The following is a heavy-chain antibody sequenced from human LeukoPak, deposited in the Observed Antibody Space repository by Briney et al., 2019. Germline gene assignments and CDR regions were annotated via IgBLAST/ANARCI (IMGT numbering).Heavy chain of an antibody. CDR1: GFTFSSYG. CDR3: ARDIAVGRWGD. J-gene: IGHJ4*02. D-gene: IGHD6-19*01. V-gene: IGHV3-48*04. CDR2: ISGSGNTI. Sequence: GGSLRLSCAASGFTFSSYGMHWVRQAPGKGLEWVSYISGSGNTIYYADSVKGRFTISRDNAKNSLYLQMNSLRAEDTAVYYCARDIAVGRWGDWGQGTLVTVSS.